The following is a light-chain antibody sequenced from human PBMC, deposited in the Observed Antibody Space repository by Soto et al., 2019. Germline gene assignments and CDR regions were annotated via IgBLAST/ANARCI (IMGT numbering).Light chain of an antibody. CDR2: DVS. CDR3: CSYAGSYSWSV. J-gene: IGLJ1*01. CDR1: SSDVGYYNY. V-gene: IGLV2-11*01. Sequence: QSALTQPRSVSGSPGQSVTISCTGTSSDVGYYNYVSWYQHQQHPGKAPKLMIYDVSKRPSGVPDRFSGSKSGNTASLTISGLQTEDEADYYCCSYAGSYSWSVFVTGTKVTV.